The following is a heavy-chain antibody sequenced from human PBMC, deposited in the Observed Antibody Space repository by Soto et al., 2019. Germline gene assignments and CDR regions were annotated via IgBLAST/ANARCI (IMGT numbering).Heavy chain of an antibody. D-gene: IGHD2-15*01. Sequence: QVQLVQSGAEVKKPGASVKVSCKASGYTFTGYYMHWVRQAPGQGLEWMGWINPNSGGTNYAQKVQGWVTMTRDTSISTAYMELSRLRSDDTAVYYCARGYVVVVAATLYAFDIWGQGTMVTVSS. CDR2: INPNSGGT. J-gene: IGHJ3*02. V-gene: IGHV1-2*04. CDR3: ARGYVVVVAATLYAFDI. CDR1: GYTFTGYY.